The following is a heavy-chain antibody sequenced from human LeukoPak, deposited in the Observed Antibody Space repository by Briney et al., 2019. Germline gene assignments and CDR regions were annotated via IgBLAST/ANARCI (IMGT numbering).Heavy chain of an antibody. D-gene: IGHD2-15*01. Sequence: GGSLRLSCAASGFSFSTHGFHWVRQAPGKGLEWVAAIQYDGSKTYYADSVKGRFTISRDDSKNTMYLQMNNLRAEDTAVYSCARDSCSAPTCLDYWGQGTLLTVSS. CDR3: ARDSCSAPTCLDY. J-gene: IGHJ4*02. CDR1: GFSFSTHG. CDR2: IQYDGSKT. V-gene: IGHV3-30*03.